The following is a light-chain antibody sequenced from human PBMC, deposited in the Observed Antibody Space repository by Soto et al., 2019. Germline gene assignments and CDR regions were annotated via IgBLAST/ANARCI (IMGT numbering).Light chain of an antibody. J-gene: IGKJ1*01. V-gene: IGKV1-5*03. CDR2: KAS. CDR1: QSISTW. Sequence: DIQMTQSPSTLSASVGDRVTITCRASQSISTWLAWYQQKPGKAPKLLIYKASSSESGVPTRFSGSGSGTEFNLTISSLQPDDCATYYCQQYNSYSRTFGQGTKVEIK. CDR3: QQYNSYSRT.